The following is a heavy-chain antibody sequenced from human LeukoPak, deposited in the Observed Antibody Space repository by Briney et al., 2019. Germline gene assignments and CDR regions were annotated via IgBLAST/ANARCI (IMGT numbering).Heavy chain of an antibody. D-gene: IGHD5-18*01. CDR2: IYDSGRT. J-gene: IGHJ4*02. V-gene: IGHV4-59*01. CDR1: GDSISSYY. Sequence: SETLSLTCTVSGDSISSYYWSWIRQPPGKGLEWIAYIYDSGRTDYNPSLKSRVTISADTSKNQFSLKLSSVTAADTAVYYCASQRGYSYGYGAYYFDYWGQGTLVTVSS. CDR3: ASQRGYSYGYGAYYFDY.